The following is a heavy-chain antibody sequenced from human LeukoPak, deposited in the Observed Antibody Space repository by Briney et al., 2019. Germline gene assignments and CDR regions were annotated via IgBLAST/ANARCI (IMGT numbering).Heavy chain of an antibody. D-gene: IGHD1-14*01. CDR3: AYNRNFALDN. J-gene: IGHJ4*02. V-gene: IGHV4/OR15-8*01. CDR2: IYHSGGA. Sequence: SEALVLNCGVSGASIDSHSWWSWGRPPPGKGLEWIGEIYHSGGANYKPSLKSRVTMSVDTSKNHFSLKLTSVTAADTAVYYCAYNRNFALDNWGQGTLVTVSS. CDR1: GASIDSHSW.